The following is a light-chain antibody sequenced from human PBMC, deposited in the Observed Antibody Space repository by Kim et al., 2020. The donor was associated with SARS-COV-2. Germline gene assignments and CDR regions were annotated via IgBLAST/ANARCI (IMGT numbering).Light chain of an antibody. V-gene: IGKV3-15*01. CDR3: QQYDNWPPNT. CDR1: QNIGCA. CDR2: GAS. J-gene: IGKJ2*01. Sequence: VSPGEKATLYCRASQNIGCALAWYQQKPGQAPRLFMYGASTRATGVPARFSGSRSGTDFILTISSLQSEDFAVYYCQQYDNWPPNTFGQGTKLEI.